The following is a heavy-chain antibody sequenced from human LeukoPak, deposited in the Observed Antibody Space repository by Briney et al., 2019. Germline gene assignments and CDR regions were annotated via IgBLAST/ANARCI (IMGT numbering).Heavy chain of an antibody. V-gene: IGHV3-74*01. Sequence: GGSLRLSCAASGFTFSSYWMHWVRQAPGKGLVWVSLINSDGSSTSYADSVKGRFTISRDNAKNSLYLQMNSLRAEDTAVYYCATEYSSGWSDLGYYYGMDVWGQGTTVTVSS. CDR3: ATEYSSGWSDLGYYYGMDV. CDR1: GFTFSSYW. CDR2: INSDGSST. J-gene: IGHJ6*02. D-gene: IGHD6-19*01.